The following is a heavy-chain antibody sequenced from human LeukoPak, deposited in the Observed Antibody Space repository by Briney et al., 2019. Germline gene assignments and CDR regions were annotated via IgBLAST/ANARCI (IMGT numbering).Heavy chain of an antibody. Sequence: SETLSLTCTVSGGSIGSYYWNWIRQPPGKGLEWIGYIHYSGSTNHNASLKSQVTISVDTSKNQFSLKLSSVTAADRAVYYCARNGVAGGFDYWGQGTLVTVSS. V-gene: IGHV4-59*01. CDR1: GGSIGSYY. D-gene: IGHD6-19*01. CDR3: ARNGVAGGFDY. J-gene: IGHJ4*02. CDR2: IHYSGST.